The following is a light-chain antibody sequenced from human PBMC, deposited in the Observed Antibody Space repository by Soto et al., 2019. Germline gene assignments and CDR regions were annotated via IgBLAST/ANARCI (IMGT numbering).Light chain of an antibody. V-gene: IGLV1-44*01. J-gene: IGLJ3*02. CDR2: SDN. CDR3: SAWDDTLSGPV. CDR1: NSNIGGNT. Sequence: QFVLTHPPSASGAPGLRVTISCSGSNSNIGGNTVNWYQQLPGKAPKLLIHSDNERPSGVPARFSGSRSGASASLAITGLQSEDEAYYSCSAWDDTLSGPVLGGGTKLTVL.